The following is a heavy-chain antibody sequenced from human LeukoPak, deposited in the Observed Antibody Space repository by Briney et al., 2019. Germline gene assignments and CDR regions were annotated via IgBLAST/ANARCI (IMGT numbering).Heavy chain of an antibody. J-gene: IGHJ4*02. CDR2: INPNSGGT. D-gene: IGHD1-1*01. V-gene: IGHV1-2*02. Sequence: GASVKVSCKASGYTFTSYYMHWVRQAPGQGLEWMGWINPNSGGTNYAQKFQGRVTMTRDTSISTAYMELSRLRSDDTAVYYCARDLTTGTTGNLDYWGQGTLVTVSS. CDR1: GYTFTSYY. CDR3: ARDLTTGTTGNLDY.